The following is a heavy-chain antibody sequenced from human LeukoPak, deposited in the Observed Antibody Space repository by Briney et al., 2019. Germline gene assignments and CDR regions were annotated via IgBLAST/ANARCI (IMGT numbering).Heavy chain of an antibody. Sequence: SVKVSCKASGGTFSSYAISWVRQAPGQGLEWMGGIIPIFGTANYAQKFQGRVTITADESTSTAYMELSSLRSEDTAVYYCARDGDSGSYSSDYWGQGTLVTVSS. CDR2: IIPIFGTA. CDR3: ARDGDSGSYSSDY. D-gene: IGHD1-26*01. CDR1: GGTFSSYA. V-gene: IGHV1-69*01. J-gene: IGHJ4*02.